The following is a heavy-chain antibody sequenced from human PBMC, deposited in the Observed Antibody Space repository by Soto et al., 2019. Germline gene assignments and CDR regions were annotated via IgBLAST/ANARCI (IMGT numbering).Heavy chain of an antibody. Sequence: QLQLLESGPGLVKASETLSLTCSVSGGSISTSRSYWAWFRQPPGKGLEWLANIFYSGNTFSNPSLARRVSVPVDTCKNEFSLKLMSVTAADTALYYCARQTTTGDTDFWFAPWGQGTLVTFSA. CDR3: ARQTTTGDTDFWFAP. J-gene: IGHJ5*02. CDR1: GGSISTSRSY. CDR2: IFYSGNT. V-gene: IGHV4-39*01. D-gene: IGHD2-21*01.